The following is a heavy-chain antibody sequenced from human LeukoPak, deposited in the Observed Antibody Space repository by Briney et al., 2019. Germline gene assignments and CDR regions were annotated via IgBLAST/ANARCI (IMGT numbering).Heavy chain of an antibody. D-gene: IGHD5-18*01. Sequence: SETLSLTCTVSGYSISSGYYWGWIRQPPGKGLEWIGEINHSGSTNYNPSLKSRVTISVDTSKNQFSLKLSSVTAADTAVYYCARSGYSYGRPYYYYMDVWGKGTTVTVSS. CDR2: INHSGST. CDR3: ARSGYSYGRPYYYYMDV. J-gene: IGHJ6*03. V-gene: IGHV4-38-2*02. CDR1: GYSISSGYY.